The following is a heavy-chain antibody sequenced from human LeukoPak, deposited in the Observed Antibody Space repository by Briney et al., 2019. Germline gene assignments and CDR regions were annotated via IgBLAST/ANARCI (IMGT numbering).Heavy chain of an antibody. V-gene: IGHV5-51*01. CDR2: IYPGYSDL. CDR1: GFSLPRYW. Sequence: PVGSLMIPGKGSGFSLPRYWLGWVRQMPGTGVEWMGLIYPGYSDLRSSPSLQGQDDISAVQHISTADLEWSGLRRSDTALFCWARHPNGGFALWGQGTLVTVSS. J-gene: IGHJ5*02. D-gene: IGHD4/OR15-4a*01. CDR3: ARHPNGGFAL.